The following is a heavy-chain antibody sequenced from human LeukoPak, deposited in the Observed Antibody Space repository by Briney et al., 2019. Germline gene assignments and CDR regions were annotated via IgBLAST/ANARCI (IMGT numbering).Heavy chain of an antibody. J-gene: IGHJ6*03. CDR1: GGSISSYY. V-gene: IGHV4-59*08. CDR3: ARHGGLWFGEEGYIDV. CDR2: IYYSGST. Sequence: PSETLSLTCTVSGGSISSYYWSWIRQPPGKGLEWIGYIYYSGSTNYNPSLKSRVTISVDTSKNQFSLKLSSVTAADTAVYYCARHGGLWFGEEGYIDVWGKGTTVTVSS. D-gene: IGHD3-10*01.